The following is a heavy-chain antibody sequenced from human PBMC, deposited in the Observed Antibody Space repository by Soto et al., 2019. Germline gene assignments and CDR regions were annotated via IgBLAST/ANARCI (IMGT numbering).Heavy chain of an antibody. J-gene: IGHJ5*02. Sequence: ASVKVSCKASGYTFTSYAMHWVRQAPGQRLEWMGWINAGNGNTKYSQKFQGRVTITRDTSASTAYMELSSLRSEDTAVYYCARPSTKTYGDYVNWFDPWGQGTLVTVSS. CDR1: GYTFTSYA. CDR3: ARPSTKTYGDYVNWFDP. CDR2: INAGNGNT. V-gene: IGHV1-3*01. D-gene: IGHD4-17*01.